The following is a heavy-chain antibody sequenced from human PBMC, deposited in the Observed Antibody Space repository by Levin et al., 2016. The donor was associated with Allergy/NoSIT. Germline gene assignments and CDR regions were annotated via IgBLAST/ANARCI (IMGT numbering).Heavy chain of an antibody. Sequence: GSLKISCEVSGYTFTNYWISWVRQMPGKGLEWMGKLDPSDSYIDYSPSFRGHVTISTDKSINTAYLQWSSLEASDTAMYYCARHGPYTSSSFDYWGQGTLVTVSS. J-gene: IGHJ4*02. V-gene: IGHV5-10-1*01. CDR1: GYTFTNYW. D-gene: IGHD6-13*01. CDR2: LDPSDSYI. CDR3: ARHGPYTSSSFDY.